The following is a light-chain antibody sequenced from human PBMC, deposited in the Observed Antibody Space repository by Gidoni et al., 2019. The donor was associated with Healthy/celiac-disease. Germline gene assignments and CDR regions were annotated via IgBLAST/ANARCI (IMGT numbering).Light chain of an antibody. Sequence: EIVLTQSPGPLSLSPGERATLSCRACQSVSSSYLAWYQQKPGQAPRPLIYGASSRATGIPDRFSGSGSGTDFTLTISRLEPEDFAVYYCQQYGSSPLTFXGXTKVXIK. CDR3: QQYGSSPLT. J-gene: IGKJ4*01. V-gene: IGKV3-20*01. CDR2: GAS. CDR1: QSVSSSY.